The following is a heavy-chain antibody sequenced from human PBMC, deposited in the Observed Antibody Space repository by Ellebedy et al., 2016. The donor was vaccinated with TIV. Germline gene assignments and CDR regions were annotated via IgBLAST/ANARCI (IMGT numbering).Heavy chain of an antibody. J-gene: IGHJ5*02. D-gene: IGHD6-13*01. V-gene: IGHV4-39*01. Sequence: PSETLSLTCIVSGGSISSDDLYWGWIRQPPGKGLEWIGSIFYSGSTYYNPSLKSRVTISVDTSKNQFSLRLSSVTAADTAVYYCARHLSSGSWFDNWFGPWGQGTLVTVSS. CDR1: GGSISSDDLY. CDR2: IFYSGST. CDR3: ARHLSSGSWFDNWFGP.